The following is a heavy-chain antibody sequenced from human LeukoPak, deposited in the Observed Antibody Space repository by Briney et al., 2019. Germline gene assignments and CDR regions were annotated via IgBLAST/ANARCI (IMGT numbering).Heavy chain of an antibody. V-gene: IGHV4-34*01. D-gene: IGHD6-6*01. CDR2: INHSGST. CDR1: GGSFSGYY. Sequence: SETLSLTCAFYGGSFSGYYWSWIRQPPGKGLEWIGEINHSGSTNYNPSLKSRVTISVDTSQNQFSLKLSSVTAADTAVYYCAKDVGYSSSSGAFDYWGQGTLVTVSS. CDR3: AKDVGYSSSSGAFDY. J-gene: IGHJ4*02.